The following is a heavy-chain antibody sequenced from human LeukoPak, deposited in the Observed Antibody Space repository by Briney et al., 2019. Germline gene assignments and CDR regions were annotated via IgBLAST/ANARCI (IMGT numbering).Heavy chain of an antibody. D-gene: IGHD2-8*01. CDR1: GYSMSSGYY. J-gene: IGHJ4*02. V-gene: IGHV4-38-2*01. CDR3: ARRYCTNGACYIDC. Sequence: PETLSLTCAVSGYSMSSGYYWGWIRQPPGKGLEWIGSMYHSGTTYYNPSLKSRVTISVDMSNNQFSLKLSSVTAADTAVYYCARRYCTNGACYIDCWGQGTLVTVSS. CDR2: MYHSGTT.